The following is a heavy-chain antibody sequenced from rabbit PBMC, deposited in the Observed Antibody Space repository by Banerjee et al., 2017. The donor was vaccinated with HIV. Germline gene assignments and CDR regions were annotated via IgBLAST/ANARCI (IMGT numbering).Heavy chain of an antibody. CDR3: ARGTNISYPNL. J-gene: IGHJ4*01. Sequence: QSLEESGGDLVKPGASLTLTCTASGFSFSVSYYMCWVRQAPGKGLEWIGCIDTGTGSTDYASWVNGRVTISRSPSLNTVDLKVTSLTAADTATFFCARGTNISYPNLWGPGTLVTVS. CDR1: GFSFSVSYY. CDR2: IDTGTGST. V-gene: IGHV1S43*01. D-gene: IGHD6-1*01.